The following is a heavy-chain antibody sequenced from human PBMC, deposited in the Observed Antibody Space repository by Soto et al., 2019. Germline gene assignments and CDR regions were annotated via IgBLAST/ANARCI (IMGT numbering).Heavy chain of an antibody. CDR1: GYSFTSYW. J-gene: IGHJ6*02. D-gene: IGHD6-13*01. V-gene: IGHV5-51*01. Sequence: GESLKISCKGSGYSFTSYWIGWVRQMPGKGLEWMGIIYPGDSDTRYSPSFQGQVTISADKSISTAYLQWSSLKASDTAMYYCARPLVTAAAGTNYYYGMDVWGQGTTVTVSS. CDR2: IYPGDSDT. CDR3: ARPLVTAAAGTNYYYGMDV.